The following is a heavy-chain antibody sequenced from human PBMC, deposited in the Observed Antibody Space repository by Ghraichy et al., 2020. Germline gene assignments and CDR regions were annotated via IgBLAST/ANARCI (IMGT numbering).Heavy chain of an antibody. J-gene: IGHJ4*02. V-gene: IGHV4-59*01. CDR1: GGSISSYY. CDR3: GRGDVGSTRYFDY. Sequence: SETLSLTCTVSGGSISSYYSSWIRQSPGKGLEWIGYIYYSGSTHYNPSLNTRVTISVDTSKNLFSLKLSSVTAADTAVYYCGRGDVGSTRYFDYWGQGTLVTVSS. D-gene: IGHD1-26*01. CDR2: IYYSGST.